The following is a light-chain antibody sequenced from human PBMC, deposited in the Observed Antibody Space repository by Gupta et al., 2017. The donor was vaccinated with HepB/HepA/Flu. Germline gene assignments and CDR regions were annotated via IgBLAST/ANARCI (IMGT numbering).Light chain of an antibody. J-gene: IGLJ2*01. CDR3: CSYAGSYTVGV. Sequence: QSALTQPRSVSGSPGQSVTISCTGTSSDAGGYNYVSWYQQHPGKAPKLMIYDVSKRPSGVPDRFSGSKSGSTASLTISGLQAEDEADYFCCSYAGSYTVGVFGGGTKLTVL. CDR1: SSDAGGYNY. CDR2: DVS. V-gene: IGLV2-11*01.